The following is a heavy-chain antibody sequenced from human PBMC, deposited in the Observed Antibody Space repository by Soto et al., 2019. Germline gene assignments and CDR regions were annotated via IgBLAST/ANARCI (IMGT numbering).Heavy chain of an antibody. J-gene: IGHJ6*02. CDR1: GGSISSYY. CDR3: ARFGITGNNYGMDV. Sequence: SETLSLTCTVSGGSISSYYWSWIRQPPWKGLEWIGYIYYSGSTNYNPSLKSRVTISVDTSKNQFSLKLSSVPAADTAVYYCARFGITGNNYGMDVWGQGTTVTVSS. V-gene: IGHV4-59*01. CDR2: IYYSGST. D-gene: IGHD1-20*01.